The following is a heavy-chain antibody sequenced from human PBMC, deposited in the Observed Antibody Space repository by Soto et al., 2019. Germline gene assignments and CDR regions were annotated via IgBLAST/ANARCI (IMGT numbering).Heavy chain of an antibody. J-gene: IGHJ5*02. CDR2: IGSRSSSI. D-gene: IGHD3-10*01. CDR3: AREGSDYGEGFDP. Sequence: EVQLVESGGGLVKPGGSLTLSCVGSGFSLSTYSMNWVRQAPGKGLEWVSSIGSRSSSIYHAASVKGRFTISRDNAKNSLYLQMNSLRAGDTAVYYCAREGSDYGEGFDPWGQGTLVTVSS. CDR1: GFSLSTYS. V-gene: IGHV3-21*01.